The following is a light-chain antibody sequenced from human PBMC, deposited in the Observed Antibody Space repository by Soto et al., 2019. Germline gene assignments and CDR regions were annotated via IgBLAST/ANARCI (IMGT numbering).Light chain of an antibody. J-gene: IGKJ4*01. V-gene: IGKV3-11*01. CDR1: QSVSSY. Sequence: EIVLTQSPATLSLSPGERATLSCRASQSVSSYLAWYQQKPGQAPRLLIYDASNSATGIPARFSGSGSGTDFTLTISSLAPEDFAIYYCPQRSNWLTFGGGTKVEIK. CDR2: DAS. CDR3: PQRSNWLT.